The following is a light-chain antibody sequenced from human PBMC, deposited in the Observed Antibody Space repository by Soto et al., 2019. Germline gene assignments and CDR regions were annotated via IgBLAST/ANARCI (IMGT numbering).Light chain of an antibody. V-gene: IGKV3-20*01. CDR1: QSVSSSY. J-gene: IGKJ4*01. CDR3: QQYGSSPLT. CDR2: GAS. Sequence: EIALTQSPGTLSLSPGERVTLFCRASQSVSSSYVAWYQQKPGQPPRLLIYGASSRATGIPDRFSGSGSGTVFTLTISRLEPEDFAVYFCQQYGSSPLTFGGGTKVDSK.